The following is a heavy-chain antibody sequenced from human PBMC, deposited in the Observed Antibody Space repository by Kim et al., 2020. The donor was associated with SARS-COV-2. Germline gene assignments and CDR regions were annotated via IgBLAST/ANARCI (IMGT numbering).Heavy chain of an antibody. D-gene: IGHD6-19*01. CDR3: ARVGDRGSGWSFLDH. V-gene: IGHV1-2*06. CDR2: ISPSSGGT. Sequence: ASVKVSCKASGYIFTDYNIHWVRQAPGQGLEWVGRISPSSGGTKYAQTFQGRVTVTRGTSITTAYVELSGLRSDDTALYYCARVGDRGSGWSFLDHWGQGTLVTVSS. CDR1: GYIFTDYN. J-gene: IGHJ4*02.